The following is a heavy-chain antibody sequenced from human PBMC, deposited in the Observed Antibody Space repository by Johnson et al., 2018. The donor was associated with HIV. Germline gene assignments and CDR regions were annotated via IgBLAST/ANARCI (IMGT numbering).Heavy chain of an antibody. J-gene: IGHJ3*02. D-gene: IGHD6-6*01. V-gene: IGHV3-11*01. CDR2: IHWNGGST. CDR3: ARNSWGSSAGSRI. Sequence: QMLLVESGGGLVKPGGSLRLSCVASGFTFSDYYMSWIRQAPGKGLEWVSGIHWNGGSTGYADSVMGRFTISRDKAKNSLYLQMNSLRADDTAVYYCARNSWGSSAGSRIWGQGTMVTVSS. CDR1: GFTFSDYY.